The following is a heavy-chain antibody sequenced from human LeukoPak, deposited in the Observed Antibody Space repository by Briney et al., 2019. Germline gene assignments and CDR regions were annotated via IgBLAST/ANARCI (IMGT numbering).Heavy chain of an antibody. J-gene: IGHJ4*02. Sequence: GASVKVSCKASGYTFTGYYMHWVRQAPGQGLEWMGWINPNSGGTNYAQKFQGRVTMTRDTSISTAYMELSRLRSDDMAVYYCARGKYYYDSSGYLAYWGQGTLVTVSS. D-gene: IGHD3-22*01. CDR2: INPNSGGT. CDR1: GYTFTGYY. V-gene: IGHV1-2*02. CDR3: ARGKYYYDSSGYLAY.